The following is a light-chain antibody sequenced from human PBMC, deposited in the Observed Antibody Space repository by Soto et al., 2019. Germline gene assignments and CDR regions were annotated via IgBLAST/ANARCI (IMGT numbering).Light chain of an antibody. V-gene: IGKV1-39*01. CDR3: QQSYSTPLT. J-gene: IGKJ4*01. CDR1: QSISSY. Sequence: DIHMTQSPSSLSASVGDRVTITCRASQSISSYLNWYQQKPGKAPKLLIYAASSLQSGVPSRFSGSGSGTDFTLTISSLQPEDFATYYCQQSYSTPLTFGGETKLDVK. CDR2: AAS.